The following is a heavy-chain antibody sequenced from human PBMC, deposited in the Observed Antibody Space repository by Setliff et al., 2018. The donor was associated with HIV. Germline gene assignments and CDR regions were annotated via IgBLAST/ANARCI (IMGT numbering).Heavy chain of an antibody. CDR2: FDPEDGET. V-gene: IGHV1-24*01. CDR1: GYTFTSYG. D-gene: IGHD6-19*01. Sequence: ASVKVSCKASGYTFTSYGITWVRQAPGQGLEWMGGFDPEDGETIYAQKFQGRVTMTEDTSTDTAYMELSSLRSEDTAVYYCATALYSSGWYGVLQRWFDPWGQGTLVTVSS. CDR3: ATALYSSGWYGVLQRWFDP. J-gene: IGHJ5*02.